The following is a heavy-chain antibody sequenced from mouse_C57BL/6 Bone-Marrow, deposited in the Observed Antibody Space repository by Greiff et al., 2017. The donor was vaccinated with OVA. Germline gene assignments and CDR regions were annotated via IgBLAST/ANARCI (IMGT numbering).Heavy chain of an antibody. D-gene: IGHD2-4*01. J-gene: IGHJ1*03. CDR3: ARRKDYHWYFDV. Sequence: EVKLQESGGGLVQPGGSLKLSCAASGFTFSDYYMYWVRQTPEKRLEWVAYISNGGGSTYYPDTVKGRFTISRDNAKNTLYLQMRRLKSEDTAMYYCARRKDYHWYFDVWGTGTTVTVSS. CDR2: ISNGGGST. CDR1: GFTFSDYY. V-gene: IGHV5-12*01.